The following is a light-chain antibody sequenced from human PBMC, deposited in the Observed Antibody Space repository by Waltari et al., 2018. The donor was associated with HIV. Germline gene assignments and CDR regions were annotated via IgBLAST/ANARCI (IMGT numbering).Light chain of an antibody. Sequence: NFMPTQPHSVSESPGKTVTISCTRSSGSIASHYLQWYQQRPGSSPTTVIYEDNQRPSGVPDRFSGSIDSSSNSASLTISGLKTEDEADYYCQSYDSSNHVVFGGGTKLTVL. V-gene: IGLV6-57*01. CDR2: EDN. CDR1: SGSIASHY. CDR3: QSYDSSNHVV. J-gene: IGLJ2*01.